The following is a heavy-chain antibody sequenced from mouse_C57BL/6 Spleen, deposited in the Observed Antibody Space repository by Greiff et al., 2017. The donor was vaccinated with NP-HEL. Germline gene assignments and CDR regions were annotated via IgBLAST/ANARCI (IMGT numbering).Heavy chain of an antibody. CDR2: IRSKSSNYAT. Sequence: EVQRVESGGGLVQPKGSLKLSCAASGFTFNTYAMHWVRQAPGKGLEWVARIRSKSSNYATYYADSVKDRLTISRDDSQSMLYLQMNNLKTEDTAMYYCVRDKEYYGNDWFAYWGQGTLVTVSA. J-gene: IGHJ3*01. D-gene: IGHD2-1*01. V-gene: IGHV10-3*01. CDR1: GFTFNTYA. CDR3: VRDKEYYGNDWFAY.